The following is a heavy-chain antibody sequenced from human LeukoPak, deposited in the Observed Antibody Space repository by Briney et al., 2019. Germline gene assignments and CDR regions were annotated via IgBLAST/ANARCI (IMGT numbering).Heavy chain of an antibody. CDR1: GGSISSGGYY. Sequence: PSETLSLTCTVSGGSISSGGYYWSWIRQHPGKGLEWIGYIYYSGSTYYNPSLKSRVTISVDTSKNQFSLKLSSVTAADTAVYYCARVPRWGPYGSGTPPEIDYWGQGTLVTVSS. CDR2: IYYSGST. D-gene: IGHD3-10*01. J-gene: IGHJ4*02. V-gene: IGHV4-31*03. CDR3: ARVPRWGPYGSGTPPEIDY.